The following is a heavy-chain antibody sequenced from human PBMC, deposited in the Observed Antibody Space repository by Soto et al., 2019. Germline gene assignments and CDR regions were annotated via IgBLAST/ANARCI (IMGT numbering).Heavy chain of an antibody. V-gene: IGHV1-18*01. CDR1: GYTFTSYG. CDR3: ARDQGYDFWSGLYYYYYYGMDV. D-gene: IGHD3-3*01. J-gene: IGHJ6*02. Sequence: ASVKVSCKVSGYTFTSYGISWVRQAPGQGLEWMGWISAYNGNTNYAQKLQGRVTMTTDTSTSTAYMELRSLRSDDTAVYYCARDQGYDFWSGLYYYYYYGMDVWGQGTTVTVSS. CDR2: ISAYNGNT.